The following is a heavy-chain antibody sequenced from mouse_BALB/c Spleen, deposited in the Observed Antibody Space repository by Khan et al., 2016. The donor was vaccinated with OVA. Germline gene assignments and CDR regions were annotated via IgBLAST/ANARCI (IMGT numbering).Heavy chain of an antibody. CDR3: ARSGTITTVVLTDFDY. CDR1: GYSITSDYA. Sequence: EVQLQESGPGLVKPSQSLSLTCTVTGYSITSDYAWNWIRQFLGNKLEWMGYIKKSGSTSYNPSLKSRVPITRDTFKNQFFLQLNSGTTEDTATYYCARSGTITTVVLTDFDYWGQGTTLTVSS. V-gene: IGHV3-2*02. CDR2: IKKSGST. J-gene: IGHJ2*01. D-gene: IGHD1-1*01.